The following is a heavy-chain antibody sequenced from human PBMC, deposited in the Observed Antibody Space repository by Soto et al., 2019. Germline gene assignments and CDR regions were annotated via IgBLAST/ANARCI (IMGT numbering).Heavy chain of an antibody. J-gene: IGHJ5*02. V-gene: IGHV3-64*01. CDR2: ISGNDDSR. CDR1: GFTFSDYF. Sequence: EVQLVESGGGLVQPGGSLRLSCSASGFTFSDYFMHWVRQAPGKGVEYIASISGNDDSRYYASSVKGRFTISRENSRNTLFLQMGSLITEDMAVYYCARDSGRYLGYSDPWGQGTLVTVSS. D-gene: IGHD2-15*01. CDR3: ARDSGRYLGYSDP.